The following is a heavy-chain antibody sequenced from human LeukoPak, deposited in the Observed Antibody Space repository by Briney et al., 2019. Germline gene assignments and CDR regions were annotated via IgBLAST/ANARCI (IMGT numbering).Heavy chain of an antibody. J-gene: IGHJ4*02. CDR1: GGTFSSYA. Sequence: SVKVSCKAPGGTFSSYAISWVRQAPGQGLEWMGRIIPILGIANYAQKFQGRVTITADKSTSTAYMELSSLRSEDTAVYYCARDILRDRYYYDSSGYYAPPDYWGQGTLVTVSS. CDR3: ARDILRDRYYYDSSGYYAPPDY. D-gene: IGHD3-22*01. CDR2: IIPILGIA. V-gene: IGHV1-69*04.